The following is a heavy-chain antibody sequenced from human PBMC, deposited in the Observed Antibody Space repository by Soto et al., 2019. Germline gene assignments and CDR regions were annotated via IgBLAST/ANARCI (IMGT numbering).Heavy chain of an antibody. V-gene: IGHV1-69*08. Sequence: QDQLVQSGAEVKKPGSSVKVSCKAFGGPFSSHTFSWVRQAPGQGLEWMGRIIPALGTTTYAQKFQGRVTITADESVTTVYMELNSLRTEEAAVYYCARPDFGDYWYFDLWGRCTLVTVSS. CDR3: ARPDFGDYWYFDL. CDR1: GGPFSSHT. J-gene: IGHJ2*01. CDR2: IIPALGTT. D-gene: IGHD4-17*01.